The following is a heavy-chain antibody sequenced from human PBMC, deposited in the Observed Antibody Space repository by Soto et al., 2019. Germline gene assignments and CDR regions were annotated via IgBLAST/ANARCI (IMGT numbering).Heavy chain of an antibody. CDR2: ISAYNGNT. V-gene: IGHV1-18*01. D-gene: IGHD3-3*01. Sequence: ASVKVSCKASGYTFTSYGISWVRQAPGQGLEWMGWISAYNGNTNYAQKLQGRVTMTTDTSTSTAYMELRSLRSDDTAVYYCARVWSIFGVVISAPSKYYFDYWG. CDR1: GYTFTSYG. CDR3: ARVWSIFGVVISAPSKYYFDY. J-gene: IGHJ4*01.